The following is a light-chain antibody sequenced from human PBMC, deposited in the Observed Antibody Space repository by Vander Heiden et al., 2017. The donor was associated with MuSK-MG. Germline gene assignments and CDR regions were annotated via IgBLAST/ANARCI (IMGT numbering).Light chain of an antibody. J-gene: IGKJ2*01. CDR3: QQDGTSPT. CDR1: QSITSTY. CDR2: GAS. V-gene: IGKV3-20*01. Sequence: EIVLTQSPGTLSLSPGERATLSCRASQSITSTYLAWYQQKPGQAPRLLIYGASSRANGIPDRFSGSGSGTDFTLTSSSLETEDFAVYYFQQDGTSPTFGQGTKLEIE.